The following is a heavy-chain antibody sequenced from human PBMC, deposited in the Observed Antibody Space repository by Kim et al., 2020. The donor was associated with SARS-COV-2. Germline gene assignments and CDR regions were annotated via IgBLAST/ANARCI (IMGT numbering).Heavy chain of an antibody. CDR3: ARGGWLPRGAFDI. CDR2: INHSGST. V-gene: IGHV4-34*01. D-gene: IGHD3-10*01. CDR1: GGSFSGYY. J-gene: IGHJ3*02. Sequence: SETLSLTCAVYGGSFSGYYWSWIRQPPGKGLEWIGEINHSGSTNYNPSLKSRVTISVDTSKNQFSLKLSSVTAADTAVYYCARGGWLPRGAFDIWGQGTMVTVSS.